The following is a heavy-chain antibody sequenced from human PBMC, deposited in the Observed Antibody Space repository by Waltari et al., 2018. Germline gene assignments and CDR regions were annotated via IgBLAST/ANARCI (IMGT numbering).Heavy chain of an antibody. CDR3: ARDKRIAARPPRYLDY. Sequence: VKVSCKASGYTFTGYYMPWVRQAPGQGLEWRGWINPTSGGTNYAQKCQGRVTRTRDTSISTAYMELSRLRADDTAVYDCARDKRIAARPPRYLDYWGQGTLVTVSS. CDR1: GYTFTGYY. D-gene: IGHD6-6*01. V-gene: IGHV1-2*02. J-gene: IGHJ4*02. CDR2: INPTSGGT.